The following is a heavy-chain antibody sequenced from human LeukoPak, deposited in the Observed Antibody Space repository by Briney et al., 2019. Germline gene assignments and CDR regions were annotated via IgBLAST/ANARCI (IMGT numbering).Heavy chain of an antibody. J-gene: IGHJ4*02. CDR3: ASLRSGSDY. Sequence: LEWMGCIIPIFGTANYAQKFQGRVTITTDESTSTAYMELSSLRSEDTAVYYCASLRSGSDYWGQGTLVTVSS. V-gene: IGHV1-69*05. CDR2: IIPIFGTA. D-gene: IGHD3-3*01.